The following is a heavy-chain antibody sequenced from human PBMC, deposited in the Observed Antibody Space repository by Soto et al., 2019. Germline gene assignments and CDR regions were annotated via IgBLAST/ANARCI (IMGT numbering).Heavy chain of an antibody. D-gene: IGHD1-26*01. V-gene: IGHV4-30-2*01. CDR3: ARERGSGRPDLYVNV. CDR1: GGSISSGGYS. Sequence: QLQLQESGAGLVKPSQTLSLTCAVSGGSISSGGYSWSWLRQPPGKGVEWIGYILHSGSTYYNPSLKSLVTISVDGSKNHLSLVLSSVTAAHTAVYYCARERGSGRPDLYVNVWGRGNLVTVSS. CDR2: ILHSGST. J-gene: IGHJ2*01.